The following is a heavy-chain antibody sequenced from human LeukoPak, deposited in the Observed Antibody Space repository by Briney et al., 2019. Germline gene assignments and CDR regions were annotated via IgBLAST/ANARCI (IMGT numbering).Heavy chain of an antibody. D-gene: IGHD2-2*01. V-gene: IGHV3-74*01. CDR2: INSDGSST. CDR3: ARVGHCSSTSCYHYYYYYGMDV. Sequence: GGSLRLSCAASGFTFSSYWMHWVRQAPGRGLVWVSRINSDGSSTSYADSVKGRFTISRDNAENTLYLQMNSLRAEDTAVYYCARVGHCSSTSCYHYYYYYGMDVRGKGTTVTVSS. CDR1: GFTFSSYW. J-gene: IGHJ6*04.